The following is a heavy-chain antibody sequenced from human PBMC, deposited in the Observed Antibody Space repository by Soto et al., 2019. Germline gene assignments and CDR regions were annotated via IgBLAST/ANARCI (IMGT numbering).Heavy chain of an antibody. J-gene: IGHJ4*02. CDR3: ASGGSYFDFDY. CDR1: GFTFSSYS. V-gene: IGHV3-21*01. CDR2: ISSSSYI. Sequence: GGSLRLSCAASGFTFSSYSMNWVRQAPGKGLEWVSSISSSSYIYYADSVKGRFTISRDNAKNSLYLQMNSLRAEDTAVYYCASGGSYFDFDYWGQGTLVTVSS. D-gene: IGHD1-26*01.